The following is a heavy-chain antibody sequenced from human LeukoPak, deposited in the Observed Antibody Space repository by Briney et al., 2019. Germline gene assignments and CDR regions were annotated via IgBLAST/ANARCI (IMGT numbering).Heavy chain of an antibody. Sequence: SETLSLTCTVSGVSISSYYWSWIRQPPGKGLEWIGYIYYSGSTNYNPSLKSRVTISVDTSKNQFSLKLSSVTAADTAVYYCARGFDSGSPYYFDYWGQGTLVTVSS. CDR1: GVSISSYY. D-gene: IGHD1-26*01. CDR3: ARGFDSGSPYYFDY. J-gene: IGHJ4*02. CDR2: IYYSGST. V-gene: IGHV4-59*01.